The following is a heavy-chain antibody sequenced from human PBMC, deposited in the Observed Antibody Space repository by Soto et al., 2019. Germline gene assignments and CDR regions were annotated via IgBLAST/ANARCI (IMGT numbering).Heavy chain of an antibody. J-gene: IGHJ4*02. CDR1: GGSISGGGFS. Sequence: SETLSLTCAVSGGSISGGGFSWSWVRQPPGKGLEWIGYILHTGGTQYNPSLKSRVSMSVDKSKNQFSLHLTSVTAADTAVYYCARLQFGEGFDYWGQGALVTVS. V-gene: IGHV4-30-2*01. CDR2: ILHTGGT. CDR3: ARLQFGEGFDY. D-gene: IGHD3-10*01.